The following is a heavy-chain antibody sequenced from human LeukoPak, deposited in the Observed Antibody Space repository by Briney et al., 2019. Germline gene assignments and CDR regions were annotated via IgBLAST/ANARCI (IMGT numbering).Heavy chain of an antibody. D-gene: IGHD3-3*01. V-gene: IGHV4-39*07. Sequence: SETLSLTCTVSGGSISSSSYYWGWIRQPPGKGLEWIGSIYYSGSTNYNPSLKSRVTISVDTSKNQFSLKLSSVTAADTAVYYCARGMKNTYYDFWSGYLDYYYYMDVWGKGTTVTVSS. CDR2: IYYSGST. CDR3: ARGMKNTYYDFWSGYLDYYYYMDV. J-gene: IGHJ6*03. CDR1: GGSISSSSYY.